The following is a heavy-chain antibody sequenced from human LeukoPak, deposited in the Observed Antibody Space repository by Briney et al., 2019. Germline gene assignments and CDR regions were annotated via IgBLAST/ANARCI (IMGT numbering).Heavy chain of an antibody. V-gene: IGHV3-33*01. D-gene: IGHD7-27*01. Sequence: PGGSLRLSCAASGFTFSSYGMHWVRQAPGKGLEWVAVIWFDGSNKYYADSVKGRFTISRDNSKNTLYLQMNSLRAEDTAVYYCARDRDWGCSYCSYWGQRTLVTVSS. CDR3: ARDRDWGCSYCSY. J-gene: IGHJ4*02. CDR2: IWFDGSNK. CDR1: GFTFSSYG.